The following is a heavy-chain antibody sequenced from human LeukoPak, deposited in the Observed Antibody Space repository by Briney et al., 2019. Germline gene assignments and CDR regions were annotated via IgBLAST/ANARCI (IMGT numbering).Heavy chain of an antibody. J-gene: IGHJ4*02. D-gene: IGHD3-3*01. V-gene: IGHV3-48*03. CDR3: AKGERFFPFS. Sequence: GGSLRLSCAASEFTFSSYEMNWVRQAPGKGLEWVSYISSTGNNIYYADSVKGRFTISRDNSKNTLYLQMNSLRAEDTAVYYCAKGERFFPFSWGQGTLVTVSS. CDR2: ISSTGNNI. CDR1: EFTFSSYE.